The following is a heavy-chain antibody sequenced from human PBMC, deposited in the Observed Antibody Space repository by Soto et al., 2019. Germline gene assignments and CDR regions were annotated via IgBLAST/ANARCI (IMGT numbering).Heavy chain of an antibody. J-gene: IGHJ6*02. D-gene: IGHD1-20*01. CDR2: INPNSGGT. CDR1: GYTFAGYY. CDR3: ARKSLSRSSPITGTTRGLYGMDV. Sequence: ASVKVSCKASGYTFAGYYMHWVRQAPGQGLEWMGWINPNSGGTNYAQKFQGRVTMTRDTSISTAYMELSRLRSDDTAVYYCARKSLSRSSPITGTTRGLYGMDVWGQGTTVTVSS. V-gene: IGHV1-2*02.